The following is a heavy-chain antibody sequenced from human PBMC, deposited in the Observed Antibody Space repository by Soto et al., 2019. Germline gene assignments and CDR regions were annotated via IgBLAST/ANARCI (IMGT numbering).Heavy chain of an antibody. J-gene: IGHJ4*02. Sequence: GESLKISCKGSGYSFTSYWIGWVRQMPGKGLEWMGIIYPGDSDTRYSPSFQGQVTISADKSISTAYLQWSSLKASDTAMYYCARHGSVYDILTGYYTDYWGQGTLVTVSS. CDR2: IYPGDSDT. CDR3: ARHGSVYDILTGYYTDY. CDR1: GYSFTSYW. V-gene: IGHV5-51*01. D-gene: IGHD3-9*01.